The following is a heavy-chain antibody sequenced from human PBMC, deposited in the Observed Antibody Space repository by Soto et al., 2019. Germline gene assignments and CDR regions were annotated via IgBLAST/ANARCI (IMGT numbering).Heavy chain of an antibody. CDR2: ITPSGDSI. CDR3: ARASGGPLGYYGIDV. CDR1: GFTFSDYY. Sequence: QVQLVESGGGLVKPGGSLRLSCAASGFTFSDYYMNWFRQAPGKGLEWVSYITPSGDSIYYEDSVKGRFTISRDNAKNSLHLQMNSLRAEDTAVYSCARASGGPLGYYGIDVWGQGTTVTVSS. V-gene: IGHV3-11*01. J-gene: IGHJ6*02. D-gene: IGHD1-26*01.